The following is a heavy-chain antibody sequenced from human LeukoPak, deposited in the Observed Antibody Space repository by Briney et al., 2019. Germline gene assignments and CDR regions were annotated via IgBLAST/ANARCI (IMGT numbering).Heavy chain of an antibody. V-gene: IGHV3-11*01. CDR3: ARMHDYSNYVGDY. D-gene: IGHD4-11*01. CDR2: ISSSGSTI. Sequence: GGSLRLSCEASGFTFSDYYMSWIRQAPGKGLEWVSYISSSGSTIYYADSVKGRFTISRDNAKNSLYLQMNSLRAEDTAVYYCARMHDYSNYVGDYWGQGTLVTVSS. CDR1: GFTFSDYY. J-gene: IGHJ4*02.